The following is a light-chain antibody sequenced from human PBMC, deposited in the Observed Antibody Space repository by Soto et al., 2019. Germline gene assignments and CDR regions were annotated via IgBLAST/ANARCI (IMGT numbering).Light chain of an antibody. CDR3: GSSSSSTTLYV. Sequence: QSALTQPASVSGSPGQSITVSCTGTSSDVGGYKYVSWYQHHADKAPKLMIYEVSNRPSGVSNRFSGSKSGNTASLTIYGLQAEDEADYYCGSSSSSTTLYVFGTGTKVTVL. CDR1: SSDVGGYKY. CDR2: EVS. J-gene: IGLJ1*01. V-gene: IGLV2-14*01.